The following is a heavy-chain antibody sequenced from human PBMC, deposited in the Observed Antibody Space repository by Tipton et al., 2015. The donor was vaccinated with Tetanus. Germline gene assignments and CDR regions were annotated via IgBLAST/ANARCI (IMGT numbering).Heavy chain of an antibody. Sequence: QLVQSGGEVKKPGESLKISCKGSGYTFNNYWIGWVRQKPGKGLEWMGIIHPGDSDTRYSPSFQGQVTISVDKSINTAYLQWSSLKASDTSMFYCARAHCTDGVCNFDFWGQGALVTVAS. CDR1: GYTFNNYW. J-gene: IGHJ4*02. V-gene: IGHV5-51*01. CDR3: ARAHCTDGVCNFDF. CDR2: IHPGDSDT. D-gene: IGHD2-8*01.